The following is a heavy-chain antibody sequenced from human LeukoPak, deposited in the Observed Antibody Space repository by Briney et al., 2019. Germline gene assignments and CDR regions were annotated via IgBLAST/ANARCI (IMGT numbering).Heavy chain of an antibody. D-gene: IGHD6-13*01. CDR1: GFTFSTYE. J-gene: IGHJ4*02. V-gene: IGHV3-48*03. CDR3: ARTPSSSSSWH. Sequence: PGGSLRLPCAASGFTFSTYEMNWVRQAPGKGLEWLSYITSSGSGVHYADSVKGRFTISRDNAENSLYLQMNSLRADDTAVYYCARTPSSSSSWHWGRGTLVTVSS. CDR2: ITSSGSGV.